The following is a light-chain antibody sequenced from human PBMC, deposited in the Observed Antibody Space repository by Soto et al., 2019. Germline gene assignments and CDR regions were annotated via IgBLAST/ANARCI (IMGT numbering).Light chain of an antibody. J-gene: IGKJ2*01. Sequence: EIVMTQTPLSSPVTLGQPASISCRSSQSLEHSDGNTYLSWLQQRPGQPPRLLLYKVSNRFSGVRDRFSGSGAGTDFTLKISRVEAEDVGVSYCMQATHFTPYTFGQGPKLEIK. V-gene: IGKV2-24*01. CDR1: QSLEHSDGNTY. CDR3: MQATHFTPYT. CDR2: KVS.